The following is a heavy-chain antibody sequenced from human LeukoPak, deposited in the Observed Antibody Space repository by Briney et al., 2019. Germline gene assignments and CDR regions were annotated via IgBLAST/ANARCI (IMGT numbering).Heavy chain of an antibody. V-gene: IGHV4-31*11. J-gene: IGHJ4*02. Sequence: SQTLSLTCAVSGGSISTGGYYWNWIRQHPGKGLEWIGYISYSGSTYYNPSLKSRVTISVDTSRNQFSLKLSSVTAADTAIYYCARDPRSGPWYYFDYWGQGTLVTVS. CDR3: ARDPRSGPWYYFDY. CDR2: ISYSGST. CDR1: GGSISTGGYY. D-gene: IGHD2-15*01.